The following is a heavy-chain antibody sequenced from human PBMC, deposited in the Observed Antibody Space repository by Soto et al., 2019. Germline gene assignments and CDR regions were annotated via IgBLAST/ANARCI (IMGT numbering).Heavy chain of an antibody. CDR3: ATPRVGATMGRDY. CDR1: GFTFSSYA. CDR2: ISYDGSNK. Sequence: QVQLVESGGGVVQPGRSLRLSCAASGFTFSSYAMHWVRQAPGKGQEWVAVISYDGSNKYYADSVKGRFTISRDNSKNTLYLQMNSLRAEDTAVYYCATPRVGATMGRDYWGQGTLVTVSS. J-gene: IGHJ4*02. V-gene: IGHV3-30-3*01. D-gene: IGHD1-26*01.